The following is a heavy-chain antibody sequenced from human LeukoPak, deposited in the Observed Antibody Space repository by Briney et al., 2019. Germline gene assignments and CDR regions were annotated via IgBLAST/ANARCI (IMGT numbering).Heavy chain of an antibody. CDR3: ARDGYSSGWGLDY. D-gene: IGHD6-19*01. V-gene: IGHV4-39*02. CDR2: IYYSGST. J-gene: IGHJ4*02. Sequence: SETLSLTCTVSGGSISSSSYYWGWIRQPPGKGLEWIGSIYYSGSTYYSPSLKSRVTISVDTSKNQFSLKLSSVTAADTAVYYCARDGYSSGWGLDYWGQGTLVTVSS. CDR1: GGSISSSSYY.